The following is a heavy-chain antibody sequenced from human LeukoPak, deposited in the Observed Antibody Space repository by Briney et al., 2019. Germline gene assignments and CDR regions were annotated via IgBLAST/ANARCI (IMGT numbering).Heavy chain of an antibody. D-gene: IGHD2-15*01. CDR2: MNPNSGNT. CDR3: ARHLNYCSGGSCYFGDGDFDY. CDR1: GYTFTSYD. Sequence: ASVKVSCKASGYTFTSYDINWVRQATGQGLEWMGWMNPNSGNTGYAQKFQGRVTMTWNTSISTAYMELSSLRSEDTAVYYCARHLNYCSGGSCYFGDGDFDYWGQGTLVTVSS. V-gene: IGHV1-8*01. J-gene: IGHJ4*02.